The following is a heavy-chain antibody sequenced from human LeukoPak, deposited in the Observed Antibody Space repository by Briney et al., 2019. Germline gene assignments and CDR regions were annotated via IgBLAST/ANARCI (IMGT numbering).Heavy chain of an antibody. J-gene: IGHJ5*02. V-gene: IGHV3-21*01. Sequence: PGGSLRLSCAASGFTFSSYRMNWVRQAPGKGLEWVSSISSSSSYIYYADSVKGRFTISRDNAKNSLYLQMNSLRAEDTAVYYCASIVVVPAATLFAPWGQGTLVTVSS. CDR2: ISSSSSYI. CDR1: GFTFSSYR. D-gene: IGHD2-2*01. CDR3: ASIVVVPAATLFAP.